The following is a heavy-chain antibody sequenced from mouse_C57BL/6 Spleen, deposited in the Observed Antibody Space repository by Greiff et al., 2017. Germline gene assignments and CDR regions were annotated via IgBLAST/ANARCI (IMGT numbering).Heavy chain of an antibody. J-gene: IGHJ4*01. D-gene: IGHD1-1*01. Sequence: VQLQQPGAELVKPGASVKMSCKASGYTFTSYWITWVKQRPGQGLEWIGDYYPGSGSTNYNEKFKSKATLTVDTSSSTAYMQLSSLTSEDSAVYYCARNYGRDYARDYWGQGTSVTVSS. CDR1: GYTFTSYW. CDR2: YYPGSGST. V-gene: IGHV1-55*01. CDR3: ARNYGRDYARDY.